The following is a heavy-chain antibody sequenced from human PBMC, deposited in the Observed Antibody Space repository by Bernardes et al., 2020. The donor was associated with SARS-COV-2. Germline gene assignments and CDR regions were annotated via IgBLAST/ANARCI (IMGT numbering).Heavy chain of an antibody. V-gene: IGHV6-1*01. Sequence: SQTLSLTCAIPGDSVSSASAAWTWIRQSPSRGLEWLGRTYLRSKWYNDYAPSVKSRITINPDTSKNQFFLQLKSVTPEDTAIYYCARGRECYRYGMDVWGQGTTVTVSS. D-gene: IGHD2-2*01. J-gene: IGHJ6*02. CDR1: GDSVSSASAA. CDR2: TYLRSKWYN. CDR3: ARGRECYRYGMDV.